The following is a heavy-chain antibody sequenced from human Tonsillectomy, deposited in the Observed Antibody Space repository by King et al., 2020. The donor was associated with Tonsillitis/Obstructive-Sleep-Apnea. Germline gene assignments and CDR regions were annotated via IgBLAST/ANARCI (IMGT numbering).Heavy chain of an antibody. V-gene: IGHV4-34*01. CDR1: GGSFSGYY. CDR3: ARGGGITMVRRARSSHYFSYMDV. J-gene: IGHJ6*03. Sequence: VQLQQWGAGLLKPSETLSLTCAVYGGSFSGYYWSWIRQPPGKGLEWIGEINHRGSSNYNPSLKSRATISVDTSNNQFSLRLSSVTAADTAVYYCARGGGITMVRRARSSHYFSYMDVWGKGTTVTVSS. CDR2: INHRGSS. D-gene: IGHD3-10*01.